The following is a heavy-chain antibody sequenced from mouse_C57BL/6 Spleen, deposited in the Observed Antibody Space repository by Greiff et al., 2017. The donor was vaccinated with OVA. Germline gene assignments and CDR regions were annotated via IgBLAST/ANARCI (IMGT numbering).Heavy chain of an antibody. Sequence: VQLQQPGAELVKPGASVKLSCKASGYTFTSYWMHWVKQRPGRGLEWIGRIDPNSGGTKYNEKFKSKATLTVDKTSNTAYMQFSNLTSEDSAVYYCARWYFITAIIGDYAMDYWGQGASVTVSS. J-gene: IGHJ4*01. CDR1: GYTFTSYW. V-gene: IGHV1-72*01. CDR2: IDPNSGGT. CDR3: ARWYFITAIIGDYAMDY. D-gene: IGHD1-1*01.